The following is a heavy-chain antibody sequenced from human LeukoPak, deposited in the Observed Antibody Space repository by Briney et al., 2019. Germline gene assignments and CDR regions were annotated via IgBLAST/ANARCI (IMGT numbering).Heavy chain of an antibody. CDR3: ARRARLWSGWDFDY. D-gene: IGHD6-19*01. CDR1: GGSISSYY. CDR2: IYYSGST. Sequence: SETLSLTCTVSGGSISSYYWSWIRQPPGKGLEWIGYIYYSGSTNYSPSLKSRVTISVDTSKNQFSLKLSSVTAADTAVYYCARRARLWSGWDFDYWGQGTLVTVSS. V-gene: IGHV4-59*08. J-gene: IGHJ4*02.